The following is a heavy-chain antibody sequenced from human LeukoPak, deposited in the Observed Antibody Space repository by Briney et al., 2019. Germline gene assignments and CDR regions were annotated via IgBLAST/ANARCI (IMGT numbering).Heavy chain of an antibody. V-gene: IGHV4-31*03. Sequence: SETLSLTCTVSGGSISSGGYYWSWIRQHPGKGLEWIGYIYYSGSTYYNPSLKSRVTISVDTSKNQFSLKLSSVTAADTAVYYCARVTVVVPAGHMDVWGKGTTVTVSS. D-gene: IGHD2-2*01. CDR3: ARVTVVVPAGHMDV. J-gene: IGHJ6*03. CDR1: GGSISSGGYY. CDR2: IYYSGST.